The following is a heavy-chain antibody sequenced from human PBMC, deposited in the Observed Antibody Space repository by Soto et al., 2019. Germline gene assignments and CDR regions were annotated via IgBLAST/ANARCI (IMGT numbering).Heavy chain of an antibody. J-gene: IGHJ5*02. CDR1: GGSISSGGYS. Sequence: PSETLSLTCAVSGGSISSGGYSWSWIRQHPGKGLEWIGYIYYSGSTYYNPSLKSRVTISVDTSKNQFSLKLSSVTAADTAVYYCARGALVPAAMGPSYNWFDPWGQGTLVTVSS. D-gene: IGHD2-2*01. CDR3: ARGALVPAAMGPSYNWFDP. V-gene: IGHV4-31*11. CDR2: IYYSGST.